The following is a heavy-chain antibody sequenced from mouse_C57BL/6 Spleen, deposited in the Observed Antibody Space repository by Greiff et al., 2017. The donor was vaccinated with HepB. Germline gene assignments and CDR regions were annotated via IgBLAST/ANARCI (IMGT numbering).Heavy chain of an antibody. J-gene: IGHJ3*01. CDR3: ASGGYYGSRKAWFAY. Sequence: EVKLQESGPGLVKPSQSLSLTCSVTGYSITSGYYWNWIRQFPGNKLEWMGYISYDGSNNYNPSLKNRISITRDTSKNQFFLKLNSVTTEDTATYYCASGGYYGSRKAWFAYWGQGTLVTVSA. CDR2: ISYDGSN. CDR1: GYSITSGYY. D-gene: IGHD1-1*01. V-gene: IGHV3-6*01.